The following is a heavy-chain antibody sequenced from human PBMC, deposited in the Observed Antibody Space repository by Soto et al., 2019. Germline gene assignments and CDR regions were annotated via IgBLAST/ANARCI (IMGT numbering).Heavy chain of an antibody. CDR3: ASAKIGQNKPYDSSGYHCEC. D-gene: IGHD3-22*01. CDR1: GFTVSSYN. J-gene: IGHJ4*01. Sequence: GGSLRLSCAESGFTVSSYNIYWVHQDPWKGQKRVSYISSSSSTIHYADSVKGRFTISRDNAKNSLYLQMSSLRDEDTAVSYCASAKIGQNKPYDSSGYHCECWGHGTLVTVSS. CDR2: ISSSSSTI. V-gene: IGHV3-48*02.